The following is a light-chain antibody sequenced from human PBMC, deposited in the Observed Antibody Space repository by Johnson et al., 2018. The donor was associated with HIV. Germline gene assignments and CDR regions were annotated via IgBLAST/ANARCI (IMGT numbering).Light chain of an antibody. V-gene: IGLV1-51*01. CDR1: SSNIGTNY. CDR2: DNS. CDR3: ATWDSSLRAYV. J-gene: IGLJ1*01. Sequence: VLTQPPSVSAAPGQKVTISCSGSSSNIGTNYVSWYQQIPGTAPKLLIYDNSKRPSGIPDRFSGSTSGTSATLVITGLQTGDEADYHCATWDSSLRAYVFGTGTKVTVL.